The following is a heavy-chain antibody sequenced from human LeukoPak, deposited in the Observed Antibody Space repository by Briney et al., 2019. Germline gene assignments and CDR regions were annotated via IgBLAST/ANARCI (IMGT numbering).Heavy chain of an antibody. J-gene: IGHJ3*02. Sequence: GGSLRLSCAASGFTFSSYSMNWVRQAPGKGLEWVSYISSSSSTIYYADSVKGRFTISRDNAKNSLYLQMNSLRAEDTAVYYCVREDNDAFDIWGQGTMVTVSS. CDR2: ISSSSSTI. CDR3: VREDNDAFDI. V-gene: IGHV3-48*01. CDR1: GFTFSSYS. D-gene: IGHD2-15*01.